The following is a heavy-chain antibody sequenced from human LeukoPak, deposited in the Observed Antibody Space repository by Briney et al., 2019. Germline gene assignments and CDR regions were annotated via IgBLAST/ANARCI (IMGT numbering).Heavy chain of an antibody. CDR2: INPNSGGT. CDR1: GYTFTGYY. V-gene: IGHV1-2*02. CDR3: ARSSREYQLPAWRV. J-gene: IGHJ4*02. D-gene: IGHD2-2*01. Sequence: ASVKVSCKASGYTFTGYYMHWVRQAPGQGLECMGWINPNSGGTNYAQKFQGRVTMTRDTSISTAYMELSRLRSDDTAVYYCARSSREYQLPAWRVWGQGTLVTVSS.